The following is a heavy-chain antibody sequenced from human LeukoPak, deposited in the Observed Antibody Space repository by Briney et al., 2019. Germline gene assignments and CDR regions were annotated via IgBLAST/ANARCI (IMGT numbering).Heavy chain of an antibody. CDR3: AKDGGDSSSPRTQFDY. D-gene: IGHD6-13*01. V-gene: IGHV3-23*01. CDR1: GFTFSSYA. J-gene: IGHJ4*02. Sequence: GGSLRLSCAASGFTFSSYAMSWVRQAPGKGLEWVSAISGSGGSTYYADSVKGRFTISRDNSKNTLYLQMNSLRAEDTAVYYCAKDGGDSSSPRTQFDYWGQGTLATVSP. CDR2: ISGSGGST.